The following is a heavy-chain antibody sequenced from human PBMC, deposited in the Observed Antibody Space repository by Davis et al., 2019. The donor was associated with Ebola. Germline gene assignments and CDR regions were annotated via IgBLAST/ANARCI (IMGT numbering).Heavy chain of an antibody. Sequence: GESLKISCAASGFTFSSYAMSWVRQAPGKGLEWVSAISGSGGSTYYADPVKGRFTISRDNSKNTLYLQMNSLRAEDTAIYYCAKDKNYDFWSGYPHDAFNILGQGTMVTVSS. CDR2: ISGSGGST. V-gene: IGHV3-23*01. D-gene: IGHD3-3*01. CDR3: AKDKNYDFWSGYPHDAFNI. CDR1: GFTFSSYA. J-gene: IGHJ3*02.